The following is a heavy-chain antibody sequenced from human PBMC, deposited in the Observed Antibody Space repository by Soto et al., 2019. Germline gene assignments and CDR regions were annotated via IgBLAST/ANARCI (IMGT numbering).Heavy chain of an antibody. V-gene: IGHV1-69*02. Sequence: QVQLVQSGAEVKKPGSSVKVSCKASVGTCSSYPISWVRQSPGQGLEWMGRIIPILGIANYAQKFQGRVTITADKSTSTAYMELSSLRSEDTAVYYCASVAVAGPHPRWFDPWGQGTLVTFAS. CDR1: VGTCSSYP. CDR3: ASVAVAGPHPRWFDP. CDR2: IIPILGIA. D-gene: IGHD6-19*01. J-gene: IGHJ5*02.